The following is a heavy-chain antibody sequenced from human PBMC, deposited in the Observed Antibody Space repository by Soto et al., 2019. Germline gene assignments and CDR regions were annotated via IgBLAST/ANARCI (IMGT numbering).Heavy chain of an antibody. Sequence: EVQLVESGGGLVQPGGSLRLSCAASGFTFSSYWMNWVRQAPGKGLEWVANIKQDGSEMYYVDSVKGRFTISRDNAKSSLHQQMNSLRAEDTAVYYCARAIGTVGSYWGQGTLVTVSS. CDR2: IKQDGSEM. CDR3: ARAIGTVGSY. CDR1: GFTFSSYW. J-gene: IGHJ4*02. V-gene: IGHV3-7*01. D-gene: IGHD6-13*01.